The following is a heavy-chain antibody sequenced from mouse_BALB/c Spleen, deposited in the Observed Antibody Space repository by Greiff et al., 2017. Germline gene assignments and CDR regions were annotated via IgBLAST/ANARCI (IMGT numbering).Heavy chain of an antibody. J-gene: IGHJ2*01. D-gene: IGHD1-1*01. CDR2: ISSGGSYT. Sequence: EVKLMESGGDLVKPGGSLKLSCAASGFTFSSYGMSWVRQTPDKRLEWVATISSGGSYTYYPDSVKGRFTISRDNAKNTLYLQMSSLKSEDTAMYYCARQGSSHYFDYWGQGTTLTVSS. CDR1: GFTFSSYG. CDR3: ARQGSSHYFDY. V-gene: IGHV5-6*01.